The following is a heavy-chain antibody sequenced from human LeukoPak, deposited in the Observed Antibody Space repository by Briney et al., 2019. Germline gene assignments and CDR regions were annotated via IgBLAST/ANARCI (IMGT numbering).Heavy chain of an antibody. D-gene: IGHD3-10*01. V-gene: IGHV1-2*02. CDR1: GGTFSSYA. J-gene: IGHJ4*02. CDR2: INPNSGGT. CDR3: ARAGRITMVRGVMDYFDY. Sequence: ASVKVSCKASGGTFSSYAISWVRQAPGQGLEWMGWINPNSGGTSSAQKFQGRVTMTRDTSISTAYMELSRLRSDDTAMYYCARAGRITMVRGVMDYFDYWGQGTLVTVSS.